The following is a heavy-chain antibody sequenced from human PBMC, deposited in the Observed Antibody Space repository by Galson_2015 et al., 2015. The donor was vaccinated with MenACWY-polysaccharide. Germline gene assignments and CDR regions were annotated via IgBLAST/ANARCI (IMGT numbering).Heavy chain of an antibody. V-gene: IGHV1-46*01. CDR1: GYTFTSYN. Sequence: SVKVSCKASGYTFTSYNINWVRQAPGQGPEWMGIVYPSSERTEYAQKFQDRVTTTRDTFANTVYMELSSLRSEDTAVYYCARERPDSCYFDYWGQGTLVTVSS. CDR2: VYPSSERT. CDR3: ARERPDSCYFDY. J-gene: IGHJ4*02. D-gene: IGHD6-6*01.